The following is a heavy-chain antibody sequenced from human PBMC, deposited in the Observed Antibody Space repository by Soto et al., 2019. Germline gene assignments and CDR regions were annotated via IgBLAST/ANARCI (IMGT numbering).Heavy chain of an antibody. CDR1: GYTFTSYA. Sequence: ASVKVSCKASGYTFTSYAMHWVRQAPGQRLEWMGWINAGNGNTKYSQKFQGRVTITRDTSASTAYMELSSLRSEDTAVYYCARGGYGDYYYYYGMDVWGQGTTVTVSS. CDR3: ARGGYGDYYYYYGMDV. J-gene: IGHJ6*02. D-gene: IGHD4-17*01. V-gene: IGHV1-3*01. CDR2: INAGNGNT.